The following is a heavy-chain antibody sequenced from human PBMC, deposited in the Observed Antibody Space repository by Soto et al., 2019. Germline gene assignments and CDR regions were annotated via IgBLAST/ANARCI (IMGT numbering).Heavy chain of an antibody. CDR2: IYYSGST. J-gene: IGHJ4*02. Sequence: SETLSLTCTVSGGSISSGGYYWSWIRQHPGKGLEWIGYIYYSGSTYYNPSLKSRVTISVDTSKNQFSLKLSSVTAADTAVYYCARAEIMTTVTTGFDYWGQGTLVTVSS. CDR3: ARAEIMTTVTTGFDY. CDR1: GGSISSGGYY. D-gene: IGHD4-17*01. V-gene: IGHV4-31*03.